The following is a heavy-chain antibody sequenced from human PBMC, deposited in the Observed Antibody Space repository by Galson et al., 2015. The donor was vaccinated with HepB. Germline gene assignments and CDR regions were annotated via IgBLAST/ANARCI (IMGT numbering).Heavy chain of an antibody. J-gene: IGHJ4*02. Sequence: SVKVSCKASGYTFTSYAMHWVRQAPGQRLEWMGWINAGNGNTKYSQKFQGRVTITRDTSASTAYMELSSLRSEDTAVYYCARDRYSGYDGDYYLDYWGQGTLATVSS. V-gene: IGHV1-3*01. CDR2: INAGNGNT. D-gene: IGHD5-12*01. CDR3: ARDRYSGYDGDYYLDY. CDR1: GYTFTSYA.